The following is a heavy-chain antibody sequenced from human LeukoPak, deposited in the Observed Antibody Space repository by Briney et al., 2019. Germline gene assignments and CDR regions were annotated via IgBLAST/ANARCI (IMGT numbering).Heavy chain of an antibody. CDR2: ISSSGSTI. V-gene: IGHV3-11*01. J-gene: IGHJ6*03. Sequence: GGSLRLSCAASGFTFSDYYMSWIRQAPGKGLEWVSYISSSGSTIYYADSVKGRFTISSDNAKNSLYLQMNGLRAEDTAVYYCARDMVAAAGYYYYYYMDVWGKGTTVTVSS. CDR3: ARDMVAAAGYYYYYYMDV. D-gene: IGHD6-13*01. CDR1: GFTFSDYY.